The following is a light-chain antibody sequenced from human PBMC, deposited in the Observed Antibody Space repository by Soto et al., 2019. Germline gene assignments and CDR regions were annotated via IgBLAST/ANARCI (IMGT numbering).Light chain of an antibody. CDR2: EGT. CDR3: CSYAGSSTFPWV. CDR1: SSDIGSSTL. J-gene: IGLJ3*02. Sequence: QSALTQPASLSGSPGQSITMSCTGTSSDIGSSTLVSWFQQHPGKAPKLMIYEGTKRPSGTSNRFSGSKSGNSASLTISGLQAEDEADYYCCSYAGSSTFPWVFGGGTKLTVL. V-gene: IGLV2-23*03.